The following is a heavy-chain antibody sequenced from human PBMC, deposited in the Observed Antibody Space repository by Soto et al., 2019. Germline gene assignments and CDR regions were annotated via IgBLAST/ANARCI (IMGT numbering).Heavy chain of an antibody. J-gene: IGHJ6*02. Sequence: QLQLQESGSGLVKPSQTLSLTCAVSGGSISSGGYSWSWIRQPPGKGLEWIGYIYHSGSTYYNPSLKSRVNRSVDRSKNQFSLKLSSVTAADTAVYYCARRRGFPYYYGMDVWGQGTTVTVSS. D-gene: IGHD5-12*01. V-gene: IGHV4-30-2*01. CDR2: IYHSGST. CDR1: GGSISSGGYS. CDR3: ARRRGFPYYYGMDV.